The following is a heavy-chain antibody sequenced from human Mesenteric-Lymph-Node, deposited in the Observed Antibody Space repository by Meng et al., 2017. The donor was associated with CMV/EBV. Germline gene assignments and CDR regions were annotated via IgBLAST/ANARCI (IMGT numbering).Heavy chain of an antibody. CDR2: IYPGDSDT. J-gene: IGHJ4*02. Sequence: GGSLRLSCKGSGYMFSGFWIGWVRQMPGKGLEWMGIIYPGDSDTRYSPSFQGQVTISADRSISTVYLQWSSLKASDTAMYYCAVTYYYDSSGYYEGVGPFDYWGQGTLVTVSS. D-gene: IGHD3-22*01. CDR1: GYMFSGFW. V-gene: IGHV5-51*01. CDR3: AVTYYYDSSGYYEGVGPFDY.